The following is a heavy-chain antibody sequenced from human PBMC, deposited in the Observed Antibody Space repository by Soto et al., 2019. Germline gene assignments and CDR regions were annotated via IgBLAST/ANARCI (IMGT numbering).Heavy chain of an antibody. V-gene: IGHV3-23*01. J-gene: IGHJ4*02. CDR1: GFTFSSYA. CDR3: AKAYRIVVVSAASYFFDY. Sequence: PGGSLRLSCAASGFTFSSYAMSWVRQAPGKGLEWVSAISGSGGSTYYADSVKGRFTISRDNSKNTLYLQMNSLRAEDTAVYYCAKAYRIVVVSAASYFFDYWGQGALVTVSS. CDR2: ISGSGGST. D-gene: IGHD2-2*01.